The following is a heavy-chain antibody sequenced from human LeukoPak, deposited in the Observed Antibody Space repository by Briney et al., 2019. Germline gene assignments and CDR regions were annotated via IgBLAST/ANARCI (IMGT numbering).Heavy chain of an antibody. Sequence: PGGSLRLSCAASGFTFSSYSMNWVRQAPGKGLEWVSYISSSSATIYYADSVKGRFTISRDNSKNTLYLQMNSLRAEDTAVYYCAVRRLFGDYVWGTEYYFDYWGQGTLVTVSS. CDR2: ISSSSATI. V-gene: IGHV3-48*01. J-gene: IGHJ4*02. CDR3: AVRRLFGDYVWGTEYYFDY. D-gene: IGHD3-16*01. CDR1: GFTFSSYS.